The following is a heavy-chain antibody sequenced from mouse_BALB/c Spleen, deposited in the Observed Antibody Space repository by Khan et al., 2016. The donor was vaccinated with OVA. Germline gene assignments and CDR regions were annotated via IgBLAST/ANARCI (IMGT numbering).Heavy chain of an antibody. J-gene: IGHJ4*01. CDR3: ARCLYGSSYDYYAMDY. D-gene: IGHD1-1*01. Sequence: EVELVESGGDLVKPGGSLKLSCAASGFTFSSYGMSWVRQTPDKRLEWVAIISTSGRYTYYPDSVKGRFTISRDNAKNTLYLQMSSLKAEDTAMYYCARCLYGSSYDYYAMDYWGQGTSVTVSA. CDR2: ISTSGRYT. CDR1: GFTFSSYG. V-gene: IGHV5-6*01.